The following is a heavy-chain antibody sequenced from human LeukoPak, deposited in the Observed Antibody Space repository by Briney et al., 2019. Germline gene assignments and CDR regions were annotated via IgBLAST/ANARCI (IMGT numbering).Heavy chain of an antibody. Sequence: GGSLRLSCEASGFTFSHYWIHWARQTPGEGLVWVSQIKGDGSNIKYADSVKGRFVISRDNAKNTLYLQMNSLRAEDTAVYYCVRDDPGPEAFDLWGQGTLVTVSS. CDR1: GFTFSHYW. V-gene: IGHV3-74*01. CDR2: IKGDGSNI. CDR3: VRDDPGPEAFDL. J-gene: IGHJ3*01.